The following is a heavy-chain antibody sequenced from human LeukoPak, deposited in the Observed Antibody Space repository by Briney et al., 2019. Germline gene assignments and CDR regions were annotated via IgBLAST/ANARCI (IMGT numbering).Heavy chain of an antibody. CDR1: GFTFTTYC. CDR3: ARAWSTRSGMDV. Sequence: GGSLRLSCAASGFTFTTYCMSCVRQAPGKGLEWVANIKQDGSEKYYVDSVKGRFTISRDNAKNSLYLQMNSLRAEDTAVYYCARAWSTRSGMDVWGQGTTVTVSS. J-gene: IGHJ6*02. CDR2: IKQDGSEK. D-gene: IGHD3-3*01. V-gene: IGHV3-7*01.